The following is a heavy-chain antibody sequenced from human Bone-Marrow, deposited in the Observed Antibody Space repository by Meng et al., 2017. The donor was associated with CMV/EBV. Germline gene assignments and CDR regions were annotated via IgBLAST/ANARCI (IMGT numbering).Heavy chain of an antibody. V-gene: IGHV1-24*01. CDR1: GYTLTDLS. CDR2: FDPEDGET. D-gene: IGHD5-18*01. Sequence: ASVKVSCKVSGYTLTDLSMHWVRQAPGKGLEWMGGFDPEDGETIYAQKFQGRVTMTEDTSTDTAYMELSSLRSEDTSVNYCATQNTAKGPHFDYWGQGTLVTVSS. J-gene: IGHJ4*02. CDR3: ATQNTAKGPHFDY.